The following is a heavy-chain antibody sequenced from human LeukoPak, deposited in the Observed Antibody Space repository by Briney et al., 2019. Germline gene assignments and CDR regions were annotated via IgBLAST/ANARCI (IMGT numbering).Heavy chain of an antibody. CDR1: RYIFTTYA. CDR3: ATTVSAGTYRYFQH. Sequence: ASVKVSCKASRYIFTTYAMHWVRQAPGQSLEWMGWINAGNGNTKYSQKFQGRVTITRDTSANIAYMELSSLRSEDTAVYYCATTVSAGTYRYFQHWGQGTLVTVSS. D-gene: IGHD6-13*01. CDR2: INAGNGNT. V-gene: IGHV1-3*01. J-gene: IGHJ1*01.